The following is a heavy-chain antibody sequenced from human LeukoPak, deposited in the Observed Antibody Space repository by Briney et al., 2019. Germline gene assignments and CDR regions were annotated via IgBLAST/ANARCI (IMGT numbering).Heavy chain of an antibody. V-gene: IGHV3-23*01. J-gene: IGHJ4*02. CDR1: GFTFSSYA. CDR3: AKAGIGVVGYFDY. D-gene: IGHD6-19*01. CDR2: IRGSGGGT. Sequence: GGSLRLSCAASGFTFSSYAMSWVRQAPGKGLEWVSTIRGSGGGTYYADSVKGRFTISRDNSKNTLYLQMNSMRDEDTALYYCAKAGIGVVGYFDYWGQGTLVTVSS.